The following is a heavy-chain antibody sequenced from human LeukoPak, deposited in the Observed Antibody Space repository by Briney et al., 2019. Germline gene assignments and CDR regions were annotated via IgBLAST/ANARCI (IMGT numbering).Heavy chain of an antibody. D-gene: IGHD5-18*01. CDR1: EFTFSTYS. V-gene: IGHV3-21*01. CDR3: ARGENNYGYYYFDY. Sequence: PGGSLRLSCAASEFTFSTYSMNWVRQAPGKGLEWVSSISSSSSYIYYADSVKGRFTISRDNAKNSLYLRMNSLRAEDTAVYYCARGENNYGYYYFDYWGQGTLVTVSS. CDR2: ISSSSSYI. J-gene: IGHJ4*02.